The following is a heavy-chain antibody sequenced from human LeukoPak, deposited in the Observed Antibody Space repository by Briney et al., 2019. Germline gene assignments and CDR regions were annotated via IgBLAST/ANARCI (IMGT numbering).Heavy chain of an antibody. J-gene: IGHJ3*02. CDR1: GGTFSSYA. V-gene: IGHV1-69*01. Sequence: EASVKVSCKASGGTFSSYAISWVRQAPGQGLERMGGIIPIFGTANYAQKFQGRVTITADESTSTAYMELSSLRSEDTAVYYCARDDCSGGSCYSPRAFDIWGQGTMVTVSS. CDR2: IIPIFGTA. CDR3: ARDDCSGGSCYSPRAFDI. D-gene: IGHD2-15*01.